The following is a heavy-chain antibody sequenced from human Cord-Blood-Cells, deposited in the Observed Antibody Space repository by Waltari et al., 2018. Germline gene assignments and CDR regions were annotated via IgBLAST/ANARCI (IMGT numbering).Heavy chain of an antibody. J-gene: IGHJ6*02. Sequence: VSCKASGYTFTSYGISWVRQAPGQGLEWMGWISAYNGNTNYAQKLQGRVTMTTDTSTSTAYMELRSLRSDDTAVYYCARLSGASIFGVVTNYYYYYGMDVWGQGTTV. CDR3: ARLSGASIFGVVTNYYYYYGMDV. D-gene: IGHD3-3*01. CDR1: GYTFTSYG. CDR2: ISAYNGNT. V-gene: IGHV1-18*01.